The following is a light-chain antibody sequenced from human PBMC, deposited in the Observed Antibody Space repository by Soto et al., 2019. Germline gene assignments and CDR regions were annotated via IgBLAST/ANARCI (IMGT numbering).Light chain of an antibody. CDR3: QKYNNWPPDRT. Sequence: EIVMTQSPATLSVSPGERATLSCRASQSVGSNLAWYQQKPGQAPRLLIYGASTRATGIPARFSGSGSGTEFTLPISSLQSEDFAIYFCQKYNNWPPDRTFVQGTKVEIK. V-gene: IGKV3-15*01. CDR1: QSVGSN. CDR2: GAS. J-gene: IGKJ1*01.